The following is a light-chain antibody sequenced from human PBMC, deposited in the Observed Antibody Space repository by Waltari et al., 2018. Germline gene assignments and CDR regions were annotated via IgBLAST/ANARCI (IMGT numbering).Light chain of an antibody. Sequence: QSALTQPPSVSGSPGQSVTISCTGPSSAVGSYNRLSWYQQPPGTAPKLMIYEVSNRPSGVPDRFSGSKSGNTASLTISGLQAEDEADYYCSSYTSSSTSVVFGGGTKLTVL. CDR1: SSAVGSYNR. CDR3: SSYTSSSTSVV. CDR2: EVS. V-gene: IGLV2-18*02. J-gene: IGLJ2*01.